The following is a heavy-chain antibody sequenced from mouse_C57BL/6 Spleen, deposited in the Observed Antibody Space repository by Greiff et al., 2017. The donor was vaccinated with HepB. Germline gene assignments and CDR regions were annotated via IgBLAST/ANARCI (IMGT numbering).Heavy chain of an antibody. V-gene: IGHV1-80*01. Sequence: QVQLQQSGAELVKPGASVKISCKASGYAFSSYWMNWVKQRPGKGLEWIGQIYPGDGDTNYNGKFKGKATLTADKSSSTAYMQLSSLTSEDSAVYFCARGVGGYYAMDYWGQGTSVTVSS. CDR1: GYAFSSYW. CDR2: IYPGDGDT. D-gene: IGHD1-1*01. CDR3: ARGVGGYYAMDY. J-gene: IGHJ4*01.